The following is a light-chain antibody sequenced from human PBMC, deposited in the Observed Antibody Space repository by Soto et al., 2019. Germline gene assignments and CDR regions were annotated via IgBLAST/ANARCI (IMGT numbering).Light chain of an antibody. CDR2: DAS. CDR3: QQYENLPT. Sequence: DIQMTQSPSSVSASVGDRLTITCQASQNINNYLNWYQHKPGRAPKLLIYDASNLEVGVPSRFRGSGSGTDFTFTISRLQPEDIATYYCQQYENLPTFGQGTRWRL. V-gene: IGKV1-33*01. J-gene: IGKJ5*01. CDR1: QNINNY.